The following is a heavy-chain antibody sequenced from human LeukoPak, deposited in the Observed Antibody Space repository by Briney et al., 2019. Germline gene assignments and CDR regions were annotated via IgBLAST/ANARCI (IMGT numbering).Heavy chain of an antibody. CDR3: GRQGYTASHYFLDY. J-gene: IGHJ4*02. D-gene: IGHD2-2*02. CDR2: IYTTGTT. Sequence: SETLSLTCTVSSGSTRSYYWGWVRQPPGKGLEWIGRIYTTGTTQYNPSLKSRVTMSVDTSANQFSLNLRSVTAADTAVYYCGRQGYTASHYFLDYWSQGTLVAVS. CDR1: SGSTRSYY. V-gene: IGHV4-4*07.